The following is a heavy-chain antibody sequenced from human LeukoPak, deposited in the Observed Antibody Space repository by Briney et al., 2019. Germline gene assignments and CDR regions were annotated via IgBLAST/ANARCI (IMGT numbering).Heavy chain of an antibody. J-gene: IGHJ4*02. D-gene: IGHD4-23*01. CDR1: GYTFTSYD. CDR3: ARNDDYGGNVGY. V-gene: IGHV1-69*04. CDR2: IIPILGIA. Sequence: ASVKVSCKASGYTFTSYDISWVRQAPGQGLEWMGRIIPILGIANYAQKFQGRVTITADKSTSTAYMELSSLRSEDTAVYYCARNDDYGGNVGYWGQGTLVTVSS.